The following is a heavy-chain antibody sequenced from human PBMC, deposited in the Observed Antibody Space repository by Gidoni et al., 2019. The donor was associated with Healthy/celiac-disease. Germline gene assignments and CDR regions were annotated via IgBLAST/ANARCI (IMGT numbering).Heavy chain of an antibody. J-gene: IGHJ4*02. CDR3: ARRDEGHYDYVWGSYRYHTLFDY. V-gene: IGHV4-39*01. CDR2: IYYSGST. CDR1: GGSISSSSYY. Sequence: ETLSLTCTVSGGSISSSSYYWGWIRQPPGKGLEWIGSIYYSGSTYYNPSLKSRVTISVDTSKNQFSLKLSSVTAADTAVYCCARRDEGHYDYVWGSYRYHTLFDYWGQGTLVTVSS. D-gene: IGHD3-16*02.